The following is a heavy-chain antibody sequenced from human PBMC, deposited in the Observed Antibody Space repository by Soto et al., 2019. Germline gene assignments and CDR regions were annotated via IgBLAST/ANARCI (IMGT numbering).Heavy chain of an antibody. CDR1: GFTFSSYA. D-gene: IGHD5-18*01. Sequence: EVQLLESGGGLVQPGGSLRLSCAASGFTFSSYAMSWVRQAPGKGLEWVSAISGSGGSTYYADCVKGRFTISRDNSKNTLYLQMNSLRAEDTAVYYCAKDGGYSYGYSRRYYYGMDVWGQGTTVTVSS. V-gene: IGHV3-23*01. CDR2: ISGSGGST. CDR3: AKDGGYSYGYSRRYYYGMDV. J-gene: IGHJ6*02.